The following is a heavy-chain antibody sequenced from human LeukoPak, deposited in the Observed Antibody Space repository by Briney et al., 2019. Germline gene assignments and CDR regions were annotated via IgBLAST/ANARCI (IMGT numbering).Heavy chain of an antibody. CDR1: GGSVSISNYY. V-gene: IGHV4-39*01. Sequence: PSETLSLTCTVSGGSVSISNYYWGWVRQPPGKSLEWVGSIYYSGNTYYNPSLKSRVTISVDTSQNQFSLKLFSLTAADTAVYYCSRHAHSPSYEFWGQGILVTVSS. D-gene: IGHD3-3*01. CDR2: IYYSGNT. CDR3: SRHAHSPSYEF. J-gene: IGHJ4*02.